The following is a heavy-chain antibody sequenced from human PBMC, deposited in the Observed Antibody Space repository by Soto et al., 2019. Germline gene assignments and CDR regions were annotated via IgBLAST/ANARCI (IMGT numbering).Heavy chain of an antibody. V-gene: IGHV3-30*18. J-gene: IGHJ4*02. Sequence: QVQLVESGGGVVQPGRSLRLSCAASGFTFSSYGMHWVRQAPGKGLEWVAVISYDGSNKYYADSVKGRFTISRDNSKNTLYLQMNSLRAEDTAVYYCAKNEAAGTGYFDYWGQGTLVTVSS. CDR2: ISYDGSNK. CDR3: AKNEAAGTGYFDY. D-gene: IGHD6-13*01. CDR1: GFTFSSYG.